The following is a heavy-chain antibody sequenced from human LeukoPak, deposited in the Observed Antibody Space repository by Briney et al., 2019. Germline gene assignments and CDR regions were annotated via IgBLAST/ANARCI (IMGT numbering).Heavy chain of an antibody. J-gene: IGHJ5*02. D-gene: IGHD2-8*01. CDR1: GFTFCNEA. CDR3: ARDRGAMGFDP. CDR2: ISAGGGTT. V-gene: IGHV3-23*01. Sequence: GGSLRLSCAASGFTFCNEAMSWVRQAPERGLEWVSSISAGGGTTYYADSVKGRFTISRDNSKNTLYLQMNSLRAEDTAVYYCARDRGAMGFDPWGQGTLVTVSS.